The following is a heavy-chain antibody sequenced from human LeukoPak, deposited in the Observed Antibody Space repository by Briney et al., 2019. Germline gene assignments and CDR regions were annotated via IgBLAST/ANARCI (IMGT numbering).Heavy chain of an antibody. D-gene: IGHD1-26*01. J-gene: IGHJ3*02. CDR1: GFTFSSDA. Sequence: PGGSLRLSCAASGFTFSSDAMSWVRQAPGKGLEGVSAISGSGGSTYYADSVKGRFTISRDNSKNTLYLQMNSLRAEDTAVYYCAKVRVMEWELRERAFDIWGQGTMATVSS. CDR2: ISGSGGST. CDR3: AKVRVMEWELRERAFDI. V-gene: IGHV3-23*01.